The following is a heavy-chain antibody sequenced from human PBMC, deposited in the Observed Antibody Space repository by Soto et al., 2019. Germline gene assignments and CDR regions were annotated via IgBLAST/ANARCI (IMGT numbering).Heavy chain of an antibody. J-gene: IGHJ3*02. V-gene: IGHV1-46*01. CDR1: GYTITSYI. Sequence: QVLLVQSGAEVRKPGASVKVSCKTSGYTITSYIMHWVRQAPGQGLEWVGLINPSGGSTNYAQKFQGRVTVTRDTSTSTVYMDLSSLRSEDTAVYYCGRVRTRDYWSGYSPLDIWGQGTMVTVSS. CDR2: INPSGGST. CDR3: GRVRTRDYWSGYSPLDI. D-gene: IGHD3-3*01.